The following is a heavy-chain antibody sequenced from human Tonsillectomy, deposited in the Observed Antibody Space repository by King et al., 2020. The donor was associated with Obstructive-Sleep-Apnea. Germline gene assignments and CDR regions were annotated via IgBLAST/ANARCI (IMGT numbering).Heavy chain of an antibody. CDR2: ISWDSGDI. J-gene: IGHJ3*02. CDR1: GFNFEYA. V-gene: IGHV3-9*01. CDR3: AKDMGFDSGYPYAFDI. Sequence: VQLVESGGGLVQPGRSLRLSCAASGFNFEYAIHWVRQAPGKGLEWVSGISWDSGDIAYADSVKGRFTLSRENRKNSLYLQMDSLRAEDTALYYCAKDMGFDSGYPYAFDIWGQGTMVTVSS. D-gene: IGHD5-12*01.